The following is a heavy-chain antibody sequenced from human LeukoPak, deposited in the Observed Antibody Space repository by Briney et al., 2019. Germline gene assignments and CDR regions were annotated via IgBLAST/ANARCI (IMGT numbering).Heavy chain of an antibody. D-gene: IGHD3-22*01. CDR1: GGSISSGGYY. Sequence: SQTLSLTCTVSGGSISSGGYYWSWIRQHPGKGLEWIGYIYYSGSTYYNPSLKSRVTISVDTSKNQFSLKLSSVTAADTAVYYCARLYYDSSGYYDWGQGTLVTVSS. J-gene: IGHJ4*02. V-gene: IGHV4-31*03. CDR2: IYYSGST. CDR3: ARLYYDSSGYYD.